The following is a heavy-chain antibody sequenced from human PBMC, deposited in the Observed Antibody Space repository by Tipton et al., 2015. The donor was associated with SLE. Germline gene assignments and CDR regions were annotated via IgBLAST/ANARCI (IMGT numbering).Heavy chain of an antibody. Sequence: SLRLSCAASGFTFSSYAMSWVRQAPGKGLEWVSGISGSGDSPYYADSVKGRFTISRDNSKNTLYLQMNSLRAEDTAVYYCASLMIPLFDYWGQGTLVTVSS. J-gene: IGHJ4*02. CDR3: ASLMIPLFDY. D-gene: IGHD3-16*01. CDR2: ISGSGDSP. V-gene: IGHV3-23*01. CDR1: GFTFSSYA.